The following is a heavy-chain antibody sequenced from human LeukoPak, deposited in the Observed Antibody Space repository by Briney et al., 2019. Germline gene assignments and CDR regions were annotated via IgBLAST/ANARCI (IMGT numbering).Heavy chain of an antibody. CDR3: AKRELGLGGSYYSDAFDI. CDR1: GFSFSNYG. CDR2: IRFDGSNK. D-gene: IGHD1-26*01. V-gene: IGHV3-30*02. J-gene: IGHJ3*02. Sequence: GGSLRLSCAASGFSFSNYGMYWVRQAPGKGLEWVAFIRFDGSNKYCADSVKGRFTISRDNSKNTLYLQMNSLRVEDTAIYYCAKRELGLGGSYYSDAFDIWGQGTMVTVSS.